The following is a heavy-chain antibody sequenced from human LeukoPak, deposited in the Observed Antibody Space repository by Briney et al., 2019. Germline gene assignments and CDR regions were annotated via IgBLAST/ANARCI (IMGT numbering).Heavy chain of an antibody. J-gene: IGHJ5*02. D-gene: IGHD2-15*01. V-gene: IGHV1-2*02. CDR3: ARGHRVDWFDP. CDR1: GYTFSNFG. Sequence: ASVKVSCKASGYTFSNFGIGWVRQAPGQGPEWMGWINPNSGGTNYAQKFQGRVTMTRDTSISTAYMELSRLRSDDTAVYYCARGHRVDWFDPWGQGTLVTVSS. CDR2: INPNSGGT.